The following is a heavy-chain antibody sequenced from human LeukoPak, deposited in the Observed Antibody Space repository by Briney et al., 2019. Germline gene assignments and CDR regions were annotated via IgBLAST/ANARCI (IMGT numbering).Heavy chain of an antibody. J-gene: IGHJ3*02. CDR2: MNPKSGNT. V-gene: IGHV1-8*03. CDR3: ARAKCSSTRCYDDAFDI. Sequence: ASVKVSCEASGYTFTSYDINWGRQATGQGVEWMGWMNPKSGNTGYAQKFQGRVTITRNTSISTTYMELSSLRSEDTAVYYCARAKCSSTRCYDDAFDIWGQGTMVTVSS. CDR1: GYTFTSYD. D-gene: IGHD2-2*01.